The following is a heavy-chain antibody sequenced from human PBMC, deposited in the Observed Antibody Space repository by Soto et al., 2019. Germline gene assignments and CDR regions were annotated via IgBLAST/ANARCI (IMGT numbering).Heavy chain of an antibody. Sequence: QIQLVQSGGEVKKPGASVKVSCKSSGYNFISHSIPWVRQAPGQGLEWMGRISAYNGKTNHAQKWQGRPIMTPDTSTSAAYVEVRYLRAGDMADYDCARVSFCGGALGCLDIDDWGLGTTVAVSA. CDR2: ISAYNGKT. D-gene: IGHD2-21*01. CDR1: GYNFISHS. J-gene: IGHJ6*01. V-gene: IGHV1-18*03. CDR3: ARVSFCGGALGCLDIDD.